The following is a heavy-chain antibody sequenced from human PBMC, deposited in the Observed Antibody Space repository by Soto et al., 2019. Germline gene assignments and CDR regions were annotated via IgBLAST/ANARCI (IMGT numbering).Heavy chain of an antibody. CDR2: INHSGST. V-gene: IGHV4-34*01. Sequence: LSLTCAVYGGSFSGYYWSWIRQPPGKGLEWIGEINHSGSTNYNPSLKSRVTISVDTSKNQFSLKLSSVTAADTAVYYCARLPGYSYDFWSGYYTRKRNYYYYGMDVWGQGTTVTVSS. CDR1: GGSFSGYY. D-gene: IGHD3-3*01. CDR3: ARLPGYSYDFWSGYYTRKRNYYYYGMDV. J-gene: IGHJ6*02.